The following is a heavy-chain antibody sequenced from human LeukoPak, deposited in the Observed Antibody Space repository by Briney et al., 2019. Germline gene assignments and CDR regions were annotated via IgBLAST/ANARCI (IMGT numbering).Heavy chain of an antibody. V-gene: IGHV3-64*01. CDR3: ARAPTVTAESALGY. Sequence: GGSLRLSCVASGFTFSNYAMHWVRQTPGKGLEYVSGINSNGGTTQYANSVKGRFTISRDNSKHTLYLQMGSLRTEDMAVYYCARAPTVTAESALGYWGQGTLVTVSS. CDR1: GFTFSNYA. D-gene: IGHD4-17*01. J-gene: IGHJ4*02. CDR2: INSNGGTT.